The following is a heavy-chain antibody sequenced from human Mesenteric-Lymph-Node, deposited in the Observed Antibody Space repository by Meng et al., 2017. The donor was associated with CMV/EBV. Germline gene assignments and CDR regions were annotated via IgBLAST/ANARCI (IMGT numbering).Heavy chain of an antibody. D-gene: IGHD6-13*01. CDR3: AGGIAAAGSRWFVP. J-gene: IGHJ5*02. V-gene: IGHV1-69*02. CDR2: RIPILGIA. Sequence: QVQLVQPGDEVKKRGASVKVSCKASGGTFSSYTISWVRQAPGQGREWMGRRIPILGIANYAQKFQGRGTITADKSTSTAYMELSSLRSEDTAVYYCAGGIAAAGSRWFVPWGQGTLVTVSS. CDR1: GGTFSSYT.